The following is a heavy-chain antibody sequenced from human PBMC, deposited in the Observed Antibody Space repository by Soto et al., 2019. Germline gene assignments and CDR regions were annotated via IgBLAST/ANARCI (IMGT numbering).Heavy chain of an antibody. V-gene: IGHV1-69*13. CDR2: IVPIYRTA. J-gene: IGHJ4*02. D-gene: IGHD6-13*01. CDR1: GGTFSSYR. CDR3: ARDSGAKLSSS. Sequence: SVKVSCKASGGTFSSYRINWVRQAPGQGLEWVGGIVPIYRTADYAQKFQGRVTITADESARTSYMELRSLKSQDTAVYYCARDSGAKLSSSWGQGTLVTVSS.